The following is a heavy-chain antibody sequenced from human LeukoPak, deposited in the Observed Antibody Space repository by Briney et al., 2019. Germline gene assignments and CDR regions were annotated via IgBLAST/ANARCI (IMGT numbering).Heavy chain of an antibody. Sequence: PGGSLRLSCAASGFTLSSYWMSWVRQAPGKGLEWVANIKQDGSEKYYVDSVKGRFTISRDNAKNSLYLQMNSLRAEDTAVYYCARDIVVVVAAYYYYYGMDVWGQGTTVTVSS. CDR1: GFTLSSYW. V-gene: IGHV3-7*05. CDR2: IKQDGSEK. J-gene: IGHJ6*02. CDR3: ARDIVVVVAAYYYYYGMDV. D-gene: IGHD2-15*01.